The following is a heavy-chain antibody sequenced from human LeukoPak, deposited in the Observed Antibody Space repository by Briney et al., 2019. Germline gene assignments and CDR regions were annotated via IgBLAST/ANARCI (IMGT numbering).Heavy chain of an antibody. V-gene: IGHV3-33*01. CDR1: GFTFSSYG. CDR2: IWYDGSNK. CDR3: ARQETSSYNGAFDI. Sequence: PGGSLRLSCAASGFTFSSYGMHWVRQAPGKGLEWVAVIWYDGSNKYYADSVKGRFTISRDNAKNSLYLQINSLRADDTAVYYCARQETSSYNGAFDIWGQGTMVTVSS. J-gene: IGHJ3*02. D-gene: IGHD1-26*01.